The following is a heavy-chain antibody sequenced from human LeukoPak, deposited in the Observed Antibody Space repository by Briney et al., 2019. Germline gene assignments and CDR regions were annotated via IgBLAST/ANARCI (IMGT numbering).Heavy chain of an antibody. CDR2: MNPNSGNT. CDR1: GYTFTSYD. J-gene: IGHJ4*02. CDR3: ARQRPTGTTDY. D-gene: IGHD1-7*01. V-gene: IGHV1-8*01. Sequence: VSVKVSCKASGYTFTSYDINWVRQATGQGLEWMGWMNPNSGNTGYAQKFQGRVTMTRNTSISTAYMELGSLRSEDTAVYYCARQRPTGTTDYWGQGTLVTVSS.